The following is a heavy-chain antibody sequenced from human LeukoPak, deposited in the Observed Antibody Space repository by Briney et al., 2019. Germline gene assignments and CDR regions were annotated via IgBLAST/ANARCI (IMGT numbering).Heavy chain of an antibody. Sequence: GGSLRLSCAASGFSFSNDGMHWVRQAPGRGLEWVAVIWYDGSNKYYADSVKGRFTISRDNSKNTLYLQMNSLRAEDTAVYYCAKLPGDVLRFLEWSSDAFDIWGQGTMVTVSS. V-gene: IGHV3-33*06. D-gene: IGHD3-3*01. CDR2: IWYDGSNK. CDR1: GFSFSNDG. CDR3: AKLPGDVLRFLEWSSDAFDI. J-gene: IGHJ3*02.